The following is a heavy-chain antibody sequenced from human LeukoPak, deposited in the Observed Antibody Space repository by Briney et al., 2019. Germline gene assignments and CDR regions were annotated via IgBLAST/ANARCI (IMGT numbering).Heavy chain of an antibody. D-gene: IGHD3-10*01. Sequence: ASVKVSCKASGYTFTSYGISWVRQAPGQGLEWMGWISAYNGNTNYAQKLQGRVTMTTDTSTSTAYMELRSLRPDDTAVYYCARDERYYGSGSFLHYYYYGMDVWGQGTTVTVSS. CDR2: ISAYNGNT. V-gene: IGHV1-18*01. J-gene: IGHJ6*02. CDR1: GYTFTSYG. CDR3: ARDERYYGSGSFLHYYYYGMDV.